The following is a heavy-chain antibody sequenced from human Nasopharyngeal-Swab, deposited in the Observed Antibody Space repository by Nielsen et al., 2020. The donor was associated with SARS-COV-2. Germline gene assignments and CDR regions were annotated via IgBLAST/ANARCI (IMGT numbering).Heavy chain of an antibody. V-gene: IGHV2-5*02. CDR1: GFSLSTSGVG. D-gene: IGHD3-3*01. CDR2: IYWDDDK. Sequence: SGPTLVKPTQTLTLTCTFSGFSLSTSGVGVGWIRQPPGKALEWLALIYWDDDKRYSPSLKTRLTITKDTSNNQVVLTMTNMDPVDTATYYCAHSPRAGYDFWSGYYLNNWFDPWGQGTLVTVSS. CDR3: AHSPRAGYDFWSGYYLNNWFDP. J-gene: IGHJ5*02.